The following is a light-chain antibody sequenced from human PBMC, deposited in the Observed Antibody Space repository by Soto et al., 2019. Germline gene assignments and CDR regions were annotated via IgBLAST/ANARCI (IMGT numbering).Light chain of an antibody. CDR1: SSDVGSYNL. J-gene: IGLJ2*01. Sequence: QSALTQPASVSGSPGQSITISCTGTSSDVGSYNLVSWYQQHPGKAPKLMIYEVSKRPSGVSNRFSGSKSGNTASLTISGLQAEDEADYYCCSYAGSSRVVFSGGTKLTVL. CDR3: CSYAGSSRVV. V-gene: IGLV2-23*02. CDR2: EVS.